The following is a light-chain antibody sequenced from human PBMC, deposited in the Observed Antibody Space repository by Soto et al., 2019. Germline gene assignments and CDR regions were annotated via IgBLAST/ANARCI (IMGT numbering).Light chain of an antibody. V-gene: IGKV3-15*01. J-gene: IGKJ1*01. Sequence: EIVMTQSPATLSVSPGERATLSCRASQSVSCYFACYQQKPGQAPRLLIYGASTRATGTPAGFSGSGSGTEVTHTTISLQSQDYAVDYCQQYNNRPLPSWTFGQGTKVEIK. CDR1: QSVSCY. CDR3: QQYNNRPLPSWT. CDR2: GAS.